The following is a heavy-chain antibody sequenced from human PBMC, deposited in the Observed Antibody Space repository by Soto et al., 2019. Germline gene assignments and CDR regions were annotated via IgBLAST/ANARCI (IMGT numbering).Heavy chain of an antibody. CDR1: GFTFTSYA. J-gene: IGHJ4*02. CDR2: ISGSGGDT. V-gene: IGHV3-23*01. D-gene: IGHD3-3*01. CDR3: AKHDFWTLYNTGLDS. Sequence: GGSLRLSCSASGFTFTSYAMSWVRPAPGKGLQWVSGISGSGGDTKSADSVKGRFTISRDNFKNILYLQMNSLRAEDTAVYYCAKHDFWTLYNTGLDSWGQGTLVTVSS.